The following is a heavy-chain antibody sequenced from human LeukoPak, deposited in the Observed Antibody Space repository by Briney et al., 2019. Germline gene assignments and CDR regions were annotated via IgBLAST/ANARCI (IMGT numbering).Heavy chain of an antibody. J-gene: IGHJ4*02. Sequence: GASVKVSCKASGGTFSSYAISWVRQAPGQGLEWMGGIIPIFGTANYAQKFQGRVTITADESTSTAYMELSSLRSEDTAEYYCARDCGSTSCPFDYWGQGTLVTVSS. V-gene: IGHV1-69*13. CDR1: GGTFSSYA. D-gene: IGHD2-2*01. CDR2: IIPIFGTA. CDR3: ARDCGSTSCPFDY.